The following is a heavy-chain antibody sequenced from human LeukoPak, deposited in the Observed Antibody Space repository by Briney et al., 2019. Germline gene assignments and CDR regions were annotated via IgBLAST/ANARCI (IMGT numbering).Heavy chain of an antibody. Sequence: SETLSLTCTVSGDSISSSSSYWGWIRQPPGEGLEWIGSIYYSGSTNYNPSLKSRVTMSVDTSKNQFSLKLSSVTAADTAVYYCARERVSGWAPYYFDYWGQGTLVTVSS. CDR2: IYYSGST. D-gene: IGHD6-19*01. V-gene: IGHV4-39*07. J-gene: IGHJ4*02. CDR3: ARERVSGWAPYYFDY. CDR1: GDSISSSSSY.